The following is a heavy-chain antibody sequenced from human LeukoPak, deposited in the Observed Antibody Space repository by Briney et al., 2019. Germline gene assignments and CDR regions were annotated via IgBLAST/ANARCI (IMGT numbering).Heavy chain of an antibody. J-gene: IGHJ4*02. CDR2: ISSSSSTI. CDR3: ARDLRPYYDFWSGYYTYFDY. D-gene: IGHD3-3*01. CDR1: GFTFSSYS. V-gene: IGHV3-48*01. Sequence: GGSLRLSCAASGFTFSSYSMNWVRQAPGKGLEWVSYISSSSSTIYYADSVKGRFTNSRDNAKNSLYLQMNSLRAEDTAVYYCARDLRPYYDFWSGYYTYFDYWGQGTLVTVSS.